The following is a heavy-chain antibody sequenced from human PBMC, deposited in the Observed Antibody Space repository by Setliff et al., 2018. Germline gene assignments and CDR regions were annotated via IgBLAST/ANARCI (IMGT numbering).Heavy chain of an antibody. V-gene: IGHV4-4*08. CDR1: GGSISSYY. Sequence: SETLSLTCTVSGGSISSYYWIWIRQPPGKGLEWIGYIHSSGRSNYNPSLKSRVTTSIDTSKNQFSLKLSSVTAADTAVYYCARYRNYFDSSGQTQYYFDYWGQGILITVSS. J-gene: IGHJ4*02. CDR3: ARYRNYFDSSGQTQYYFDY. D-gene: IGHD3-22*01. CDR2: IHSSGRS.